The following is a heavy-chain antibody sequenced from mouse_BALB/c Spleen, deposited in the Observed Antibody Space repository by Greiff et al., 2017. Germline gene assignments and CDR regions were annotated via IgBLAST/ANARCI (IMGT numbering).Heavy chain of an antibody. CDR3: ASYDGYYAWFAY. V-gene: IGHV5-4*02. Sequence: EVKVVESGGGLVKPGGSLKLSCAASGFTFSDYYMYWVRQTPEKRLEWVATISDGGSYTYYPDTVKGRFTISRDNAKNTLYLQMSSLKSEDTAMYYCASYDGYYAWFAYWGQGTLVTVSA. J-gene: IGHJ3*01. CDR2: ISDGGSYT. D-gene: IGHD2-3*01. CDR1: GFTFSDYY.